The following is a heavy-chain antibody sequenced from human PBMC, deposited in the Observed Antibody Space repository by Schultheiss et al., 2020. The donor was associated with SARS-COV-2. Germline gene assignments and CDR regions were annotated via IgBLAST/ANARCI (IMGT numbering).Heavy chain of an antibody. CDR1: GFTFSSYA. CDR2: INSDGSST. D-gene: IGHD5-18*01. J-gene: IGHJ4*02. Sequence: GGSLRLSCAASGFTFSSYAMSWGRQAPGKGLLWVSRINSDGSSTTYADSVKGRFSISRDNAKNTLYLQMNSLRAEDTAVFYCAKDTGQLWAYYFDYWGQGTLVTVSS. CDR3: AKDTGQLWAYYFDY. V-gene: IGHV3-74*03.